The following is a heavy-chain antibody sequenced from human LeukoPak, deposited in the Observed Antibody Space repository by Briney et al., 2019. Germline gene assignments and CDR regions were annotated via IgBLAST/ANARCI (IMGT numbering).Heavy chain of an antibody. CDR3: AREKRYCSSTSCLYYYYGMDV. CDR1: GFTFSSNY. Sequence: GGSLRLSCAASGFTFSSNYMSWVRQAPGKGLEWVAVIYSGGSTYYADSVKGRFTISRDNSKNTLYLQMNSLRAEDTAVYYCAREKRYCSSTSCLYYYYGMDVWGQGTTVTVSS. CDR2: IYSGGST. V-gene: IGHV3-66*01. D-gene: IGHD2-2*01. J-gene: IGHJ6*02.